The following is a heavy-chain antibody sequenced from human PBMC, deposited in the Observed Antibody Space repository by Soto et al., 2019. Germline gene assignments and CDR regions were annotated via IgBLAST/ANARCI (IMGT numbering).Heavy chain of an antibody. V-gene: IGHV3-21*01. CDR3: ARDRVRGDTTKYGMEV. Sequence: WLSXRLSCSASVFSFISYSSNWSRQAPGKGLVLVSSIRGVYNNKYYAASVKGRFTISRDNAKNSLFLHLSGVTADDTAVYYSARDRVRGDTTKYGMEVCGQGPTVTV. J-gene: IGHJ6*01. CDR1: VFSFISYS. CDR2: IRGVYNNK.